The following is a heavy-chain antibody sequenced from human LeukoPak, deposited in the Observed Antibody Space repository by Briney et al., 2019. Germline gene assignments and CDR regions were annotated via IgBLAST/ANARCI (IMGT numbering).Heavy chain of an antibody. CDR1: GYTFTSYY. J-gene: IGHJ3*02. D-gene: IGHD6-19*01. CDR3: ARAGWYELPRYAFDI. CDR2: INPSGGST. V-gene: IGHV1-46*01. Sequence: ASVKVSCKASGYTFTSYYMHWVRQAPGQGLEWMGIINPSGGSTNYAQKFQGRVTITADKSTSTAYMELSSLRSEDTAVYYCARAGWYELPRYAFDIWGQGTMVTVSS.